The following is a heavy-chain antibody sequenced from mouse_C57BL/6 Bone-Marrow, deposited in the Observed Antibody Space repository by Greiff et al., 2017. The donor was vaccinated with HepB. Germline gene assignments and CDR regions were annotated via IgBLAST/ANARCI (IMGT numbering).Heavy chain of an antibody. D-gene: IGHD1-1*02. CDR1: GYTFTSYG. Sequence: QVQLQQSGAELARPGASVKLSCKASGYTFTSYGISWVKQRTGQGLEWIGEIYPRSGNTYYNEKFKGKATLTADKSSSTAYMELRSLTSEDSAVYFCARWYIPYYFDYWGQGTTLTVSS. CDR2: IYPRSGNT. V-gene: IGHV1-81*01. J-gene: IGHJ2*01. CDR3: ARWYIPYYFDY.